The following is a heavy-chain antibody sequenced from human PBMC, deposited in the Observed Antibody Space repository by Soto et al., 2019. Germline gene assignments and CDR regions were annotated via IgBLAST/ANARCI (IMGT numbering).Heavy chain of an antibody. CDR2: IYHSGST. CDR1: GGSISSSNW. CDR3: ARLTTVTPYYFDY. D-gene: IGHD4-17*01. Sequence: SETLSLTCAVSGGSISSSNWWSWVRQPPGKGLEWIGEIYHSGSTNYNPSLKSRVTISVDKSKNQFSLKLSSVTAADTAVYYCARLTTVTPYYFDYWGQGTLVTVSS. J-gene: IGHJ4*02. V-gene: IGHV4-4*02.